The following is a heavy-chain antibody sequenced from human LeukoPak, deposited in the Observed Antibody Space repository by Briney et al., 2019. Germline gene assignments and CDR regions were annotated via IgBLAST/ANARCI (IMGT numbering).Heavy chain of an antibody. CDR3: ARLDARCSSTSCHTYYYYGMDV. J-gene: IGHJ6*02. V-gene: IGHV5-51*01. CDR1: GYSFTSYW. Sequence: GESLKISCKGSGYSFTSYWIGWVRQMPGKGLEWMGTIYPGDSDTRYSPSFQGQVTISADKSISTAYLQWSSLKASDTAMYYCARLDARCSSTSCHTYYYYGMDVWGQGTTVTVSS. CDR2: IYPGDSDT. D-gene: IGHD2-2*01.